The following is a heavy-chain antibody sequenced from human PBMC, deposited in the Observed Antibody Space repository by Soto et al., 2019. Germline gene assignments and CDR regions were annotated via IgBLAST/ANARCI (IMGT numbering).Heavy chain of an antibody. CDR3: ARHSLALRKNNWFDP. V-gene: IGHV4-39*01. D-gene: IGHD3-3*02. CDR1: GDSIISSDFY. J-gene: IGHJ5*02. Sequence: PSETLSLTCTVSGDSIISSDFYWGWVRQPPGKGLEWIGSIFYLGSSYYNPSLKSRVTMPVDTSKNQFSLRLRPVTAADTALYFCARHSLALRKNNWFDPWGQGIMVTVSS. CDR2: IFYLGSS.